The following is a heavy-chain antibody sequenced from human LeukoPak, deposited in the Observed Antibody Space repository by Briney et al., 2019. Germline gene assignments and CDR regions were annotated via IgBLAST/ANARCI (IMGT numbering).Heavy chain of an antibody. J-gene: IGHJ4*02. CDR3: ARDRDYYDSSGPSGFDY. D-gene: IGHD3-22*01. CDR2: IIPIFGTA. Sequence: SVKVSCKASGGTFSSYAISWVRQAPGQGLKWMGGIIPIFGTANYAQKFQGRVTITADESTSTAYMELSSLRSEDTAVYYCARDRDYYDSSGPSGFDYWGQGTLVTVSS. V-gene: IGHV1-69*13. CDR1: GGTFSSYA.